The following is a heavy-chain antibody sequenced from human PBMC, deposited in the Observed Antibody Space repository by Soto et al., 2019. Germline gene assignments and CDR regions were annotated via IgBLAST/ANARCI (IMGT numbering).Heavy chain of an antibody. CDR1: GGTFSNYP. CDR3: ARGNHRWLQLWYFDL. D-gene: IGHD5-12*01. J-gene: IGHJ2*01. CDR2: ILPIFGTV. V-gene: IGHV1-69*12. Sequence: QVQLVQSGAEVKKPGSSVKVSCKASGGTFSNYPISWVRQAPGQGLEWMGGILPIFGTVNYAQKFHGRVTITADESTSTAYMELSSLRSEDTAVYYCARGNHRWLQLWYFDLWGRGTLVTVSS.